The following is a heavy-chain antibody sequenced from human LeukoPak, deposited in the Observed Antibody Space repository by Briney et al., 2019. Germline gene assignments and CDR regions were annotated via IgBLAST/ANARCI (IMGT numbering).Heavy chain of an antibody. D-gene: IGHD3-22*01. J-gene: IGHJ4*02. CDR3: AKTRFSGYYFHY. CDR2: ISGSGGST. V-gene: IGHV3-23*01. CDR1: GFTFSSYS. Sequence: GGSLRLSCAASGFTFSSYSMSWIRQAPGKGLDWVSSISGSGGSTYYADSVKGRFTISRDNSKNTIYLQMNSLRAEDTAVYYCAKTRFSGYYFHYWGQGTLVSVSS.